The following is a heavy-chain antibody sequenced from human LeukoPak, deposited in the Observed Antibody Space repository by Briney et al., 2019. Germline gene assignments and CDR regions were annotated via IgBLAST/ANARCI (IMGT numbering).Heavy chain of an antibody. J-gene: IGHJ4*02. CDR2: ISWNSGSI. Sequence: HAGGSLRLSCAASGFTFDDYAMHWVRQAPGKGLEWVSGISWNSGSIGYADSVKGRFTIPRDNAKNSLYLQMNSLRAEDTALYYCAKDARSSSRGYFDYWGQGTLVTVSS. V-gene: IGHV3-9*01. CDR1: GFTFDDYA. D-gene: IGHD6-13*01. CDR3: AKDARSSSRGYFDY.